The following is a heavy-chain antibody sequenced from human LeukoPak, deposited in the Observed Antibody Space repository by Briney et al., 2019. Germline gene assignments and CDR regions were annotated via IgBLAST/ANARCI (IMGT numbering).Heavy chain of an antibody. V-gene: IGHV4-39*02. CDR3: ARLGAGPTYYDFWSGYSSFYFDY. CDR1: GGSTSSGSYY. J-gene: IGHJ4*02. Sequence: SETLSLTCTVSGGSTSSGSYYWGWIRQPPGEGLEWIVGISSSGNTYYNPSLKSRITISIDTSKNHFSLKLSSVTAADAAVYYCARLGAGPTYYDFWSGYSSFYFDYWGQGTLVTVSS. D-gene: IGHD3-3*01. CDR2: ISSSGNT.